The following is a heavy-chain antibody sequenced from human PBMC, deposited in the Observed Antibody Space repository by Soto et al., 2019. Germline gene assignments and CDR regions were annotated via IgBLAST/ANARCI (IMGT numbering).Heavy chain of an antibody. D-gene: IGHD6-13*01. CDR1: GYTFTSFD. CDR2: MNPNSGNT. V-gene: IGHV1-8*01. J-gene: IGHJ6*02. CDR3: ASGGSALYSSSRLYYYYYYGMDV. Sequence: GASVKVSCKASGYTFTSFDINWWRQSTGQGPAWMGWMNPNSGNTGYAQKFQDRVTMTRNTSISTVYMELSSLRSEDMAVYYCASGGSALYSSSRLYYYYYYGMDVWGQGTTVTVSS.